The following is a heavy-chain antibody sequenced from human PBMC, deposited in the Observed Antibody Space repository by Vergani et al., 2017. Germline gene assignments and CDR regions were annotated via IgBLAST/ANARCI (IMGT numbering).Heavy chain of an antibody. CDR2: ISYDGSNK. V-gene: IGHV3-30*18. D-gene: IGHD3/OR15-3a*01. Sequence: QVQLVESGGDVVQPGRSLRLSCAASGFTFSSYGMHWVRQAPGKGLEWVAVISYDGSNKYYADSVKGRFTISRDNSKNTLYLQMTSLRAEDTAVYYCAKWTPPDYWGQGTLVTVSS. CDR1: GFTFSSYG. CDR3: AKWTPPDY. J-gene: IGHJ4*02.